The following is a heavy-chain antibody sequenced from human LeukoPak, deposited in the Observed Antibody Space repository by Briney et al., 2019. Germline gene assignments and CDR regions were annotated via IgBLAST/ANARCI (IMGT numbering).Heavy chain of an antibody. CDR3: VSFYETY. J-gene: IGHJ4*02. D-gene: IGHD2/OR15-2a*01. CDR1: GNYW. V-gene: IGHV3-74*01. CDR2: IISDGSWT. Sequence: GGSLRLSCAASGNYWMHWVRQAPGKGLVWVSHIISDGSWTSYADSVRGRFTISKDNAKNTVYLQMNSLRAEDTAVYYCVSFYETYWGRGTLVTVSS.